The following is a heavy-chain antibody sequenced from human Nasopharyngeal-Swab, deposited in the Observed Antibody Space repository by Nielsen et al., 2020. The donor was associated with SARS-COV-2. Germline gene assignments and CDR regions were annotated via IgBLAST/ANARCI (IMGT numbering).Heavy chain of an antibody. J-gene: IGHJ5*01. V-gene: IGHV4-39*01. D-gene: IGHD6-13*01. Sequence: SETLSLTCTVSGVAIRNTDSYWGWLRQPPGKGLEWIGSIFYTGNRYYNPSLKSRVTISVDTSKNQFSLNLRSVTAADTAVYYCAEKGYTDNWYVYFGQGTLVTVSS. CDR2: IFYTGNR. CDR1: GVAIRNTDSY. CDR3: AEKGYTDNWYVY.